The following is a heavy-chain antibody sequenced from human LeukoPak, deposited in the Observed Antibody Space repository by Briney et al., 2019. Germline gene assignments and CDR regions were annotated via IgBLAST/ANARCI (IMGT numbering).Heavy chain of an antibody. CDR2: IYYKYSGST. D-gene: IGHD5-18*01. Sequence: SETLSLTCSVSGGSISSYYWSWIRQPPGKGLEWIGYIYYKYSGSTIYNPSLKSRVTISVDTSENQFSLNLTSVTATDTAVYYCARDVAMVIYWGQGTLVTVSS. CDR3: ARDVAMVIY. V-gene: IGHV4-59*12. J-gene: IGHJ4*02. CDR1: GGSISSYY.